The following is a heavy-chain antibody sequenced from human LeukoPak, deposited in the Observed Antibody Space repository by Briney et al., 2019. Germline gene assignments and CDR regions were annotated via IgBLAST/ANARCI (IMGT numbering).Heavy chain of an antibody. J-gene: IGHJ4*02. CDR3: ARLYYHTSRYYDF. V-gene: IGHV4-39*01. CDR2: VYHTGTT. Sequence: SETLSLTCTVSGGSVSIGSSYWGWIRQPPGSGLEWIGTVYHTGTTYYNPSLRSRVTTSVDTSKNQFSLKMSSVTAADTAVYYCARLYYHTSRYYDFWGQGTLVTVSS. CDR1: GGSVSIGSSY. D-gene: IGHD3-9*01.